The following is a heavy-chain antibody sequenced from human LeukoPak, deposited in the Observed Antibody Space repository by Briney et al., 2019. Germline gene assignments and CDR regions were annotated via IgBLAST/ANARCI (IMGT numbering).Heavy chain of an antibody. J-gene: IGHJ4*02. V-gene: IGHV3-7*01. CDR1: GFTFSSYS. CDR3: ARDVDYYDSSGYPPGPGNY. Sequence: GGSLRLSCAASGFTFSSYSMNWVRQAPGKGLEWVANIKQDGSEKYYVDSVKGRFTITRDNAKNSLYLQMNSLRAEDTAVYYCARDVDYYDSSGYPPGPGNYWGQGTLVTVSS. D-gene: IGHD3-22*01. CDR2: IKQDGSEK.